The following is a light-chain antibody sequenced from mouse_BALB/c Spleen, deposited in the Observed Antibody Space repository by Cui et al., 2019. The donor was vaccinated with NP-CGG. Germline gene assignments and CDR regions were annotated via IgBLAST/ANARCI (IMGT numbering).Light chain of an antibody. CDR3: ALWYSNHWV. J-gene: IGLJ1*01. V-gene: IGLV1*01. Sequence: QALVTQESALTTSPGETVTLTCRSRTGTVTTSNYDNWVQEKPDHLFTGLIGGTNNRAPGVPARFSGSLIGDKAALTITGAQTEDEAIYFCALWYSNHWVFGGGTKLTVL. CDR2: GTN. CDR1: TGTVTTSNY.